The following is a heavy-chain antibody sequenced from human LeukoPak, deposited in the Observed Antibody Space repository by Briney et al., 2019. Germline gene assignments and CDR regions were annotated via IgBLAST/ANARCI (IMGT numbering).Heavy chain of an antibody. CDR3: ATAPGGSYPYYFDH. CDR1: GDSISSYY. J-gene: IGHJ4*02. V-gene: IGHV4-59*01. D-gene: IGHD2-15*01. Sequence: SETLSVTCAVSGDSISSYYWSWIRQPPGKGLEWIGYIYYSGNTNYNPSLKSRVTMSVDTSRNQFSLKLTSVTAADTAVYYCATAPGGSYPYYFDHWGQGTLDTISS. CDR2: IYYSGNT.